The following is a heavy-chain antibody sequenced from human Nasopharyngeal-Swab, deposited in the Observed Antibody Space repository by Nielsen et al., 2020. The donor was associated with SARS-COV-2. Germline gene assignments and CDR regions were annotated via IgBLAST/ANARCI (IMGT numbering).Heavy chain of an antibody. CDR3: ARDYYYYGMDV. Sequence: GESLKISCAASGFTFSSYSMNWVRQAPGKGLEWVSSISSSSSYIYYADSVKGRFTISRDNAKNSLYLQMNSPRAEDTAVYYCARDYYYYGMDVWGQGTTVTVSS. V-gene: IGHV3-21*01. CDR1: GFTFSSYS. CDR2: ISSSSSYI. J-gene: IGHJ6*02.